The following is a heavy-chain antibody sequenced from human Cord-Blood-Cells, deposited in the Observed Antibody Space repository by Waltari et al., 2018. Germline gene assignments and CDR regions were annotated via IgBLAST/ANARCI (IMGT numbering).Heavy chain of an antibody. V-gene: IGHV1-2*02. J-gene: IGHJ3*02. Sequence: QVPLVQSGAEVKKPGASVKVSCTASGYTFTGYYLHWVRQAPGQGLEWMGWINPNSGGTNYAQKFQGRVTMTRDTSSSTAYMELSRLRSDDTAVYYCARSEYSSSRAAFDIWGQGTMVTVSS. CDR3: ARSEYSSSRAAFDI. CDR2: INPNSGGT. D-gene: IGHD6-6*01. CDR1: GYTFTGYY.